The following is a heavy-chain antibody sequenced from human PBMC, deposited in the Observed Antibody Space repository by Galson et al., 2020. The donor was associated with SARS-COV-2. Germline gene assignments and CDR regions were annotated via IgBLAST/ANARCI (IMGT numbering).Heavy chain of an antibody. Sequence: GGSLRLSCAASGFTFSTFPMHWVRQAPGKGLEWVAIISYDGTNQHYADSVKGRFTISRDNSKNTVYLQINSLRPEDTAVDYCARETDDYTSSWYDYWGQGTLFTVSS. CDR2: ISYDGTNQ. CDR1: GFTFSTFP. V-gene: IGHV3-30*04. J-gene: IGHJ4*02. CDR3: ARETDDYTSSWYDY. D-gene: IGHD6-13*01.